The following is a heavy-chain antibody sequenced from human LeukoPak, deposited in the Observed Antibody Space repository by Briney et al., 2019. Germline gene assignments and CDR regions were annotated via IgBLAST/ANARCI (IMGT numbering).Heavy chain of an antibody. J-gene: IGHJ2*01. Sequence: SETLSLTCTVSGGSISSGASDWGWIRQHPKRGLEWVGYINHSGSTYYNPSLGSRVTVSVDTSKNQFSLKLSPVTAADTAVYYCGMPHYCGSSSCHHWYFDLWGRGTLVTVSS. CDR2: INHSGST. V-gene: IGHV4-31*03. D-gene: IGHD2-2*01. CDR3: GMPHYCGSSSCHHWYFDL. CDR1: GGSISSGASD.